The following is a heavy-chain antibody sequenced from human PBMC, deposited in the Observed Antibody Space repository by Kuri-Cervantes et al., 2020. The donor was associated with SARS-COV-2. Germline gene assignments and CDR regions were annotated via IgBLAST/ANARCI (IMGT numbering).Heavy chain of an antibody. Sequence: SETLSLTCTVSGGSISSDYWSWIRQPPGKGLEWIGYISYGGRTSYNPSLKSRVTISVDTSKNQFSLKLSSVTAADTAVYYCVEGGARITNSGVVIANWFDPWGQGTLVTVSS. CDR1: GGSISSDY. V-gene: IGHV4-59*12. D-gene: IGHD3-3*01. J-gene: IGHJ5*02. CDR3: VEGGARITNSGVVIANWFDP. CDR2: ISYGGRT.